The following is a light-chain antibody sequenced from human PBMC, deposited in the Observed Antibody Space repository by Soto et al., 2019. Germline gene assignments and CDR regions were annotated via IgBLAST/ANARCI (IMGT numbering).Light chain of an antibody. CDR1: DNIAPW. Sequence: DIQMTQSPSTLSASVGDRDAITCRASDNIAPWVAWYQQKPGKAPKLLIYKAANLADGVPSRFAGSGSGTDFTLTITRLQPDDFATYYCQHYNSFSRTFGQGTKVDI. CDR3: QHYNSFSRT. V-gene: IGKV1-5*03. CDR2: KAA. J-gene: IGKJ1*01.